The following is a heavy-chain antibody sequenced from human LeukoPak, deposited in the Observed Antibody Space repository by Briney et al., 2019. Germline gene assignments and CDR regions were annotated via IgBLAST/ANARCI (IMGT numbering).Heavy chain of an antibody. V-gene: IGHV3-23*01. CDR2: INDSGGST. Sequence: GGSLRLSCAASGFTFSNYAMSWVRQAPGKGLEWVSAINDSGGSTYYADSVKGRFTISRDNSKNTLYLQMNSLRAEDTAVYYCAKPAISSRGWYYDYWGQGTLVTVSS. D-gene: IGHD6-19*01. CDR3: AKPAISSRGWYYDY. J-gene: IGHJ4*02. CDR1: GFTFSNYA.